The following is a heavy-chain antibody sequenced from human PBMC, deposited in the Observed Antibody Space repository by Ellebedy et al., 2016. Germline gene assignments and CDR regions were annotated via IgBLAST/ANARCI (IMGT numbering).Heavy chain of an antibody. CDR1: GYSFTTYG. Sequence: ASVKVSCKASGYSFTTYGLNWVRQAPGQGLEWMGWINTNTGNPTYVPGFAGRFVFSLDTSVTTAYLHISSLKTEDTAVYYCASAIWGRCSGDCYYTTDPFDIWGQGTMVTVSS. V-gene: IGHV7-4-1*02. D-gene: IGHD2-21*02. CDR3: ASAIWGRCSGDCYYTTDPFDI. J-gene: IGHJ3*02. CDR2: INTNTGNP.